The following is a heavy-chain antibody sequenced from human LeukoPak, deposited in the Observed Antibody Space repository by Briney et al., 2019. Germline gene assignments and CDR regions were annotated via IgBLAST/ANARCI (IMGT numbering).Heavy chain of an antibody. CDR1: GGSFRGYY. V-gene: IGHV4-34*01. D-gene: IGHD4-11*01. CDR2: INHSGST. Sequence: SETLSLTCAVYGGSFRGYYWSWIRQPPGKGLEWIGEINHSGSTNYNPSLKSRVTISVDTSKNQFSLKLSSVTAADTAVYYCAGSDTVTPGYWGQGTLVTVSS. J-gene: IGHJ4*02. CDR3: AGSDTVTPGY.